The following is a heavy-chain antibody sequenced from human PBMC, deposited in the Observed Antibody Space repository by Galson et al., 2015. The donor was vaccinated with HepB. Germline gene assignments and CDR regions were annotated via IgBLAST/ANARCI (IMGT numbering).Heavy chain of an antibody. J-gene: IGHJ4*02. CDR3: ARRDSYGYRLTFDY. CDR1: SGSISSRSYY. CDR2: IYYSGST. Sequence: LSLTCTVSSGSISSRSYYWGWIRQPPGKGLEWIGSIYYSGSTYYNPSLKSRVTISVDTSKNQFSLKLSSVTAADTAVYYCARRDSYGYRLTFDYWGQGTLVTVSS. D-gene: IGHD5-18*01. V-gene: IGHV4-39*01.